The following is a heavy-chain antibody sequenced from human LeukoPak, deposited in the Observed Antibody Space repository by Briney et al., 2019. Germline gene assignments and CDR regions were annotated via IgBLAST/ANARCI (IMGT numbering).Heavy chain of an antibody. CDR1: GFTFSSYG. CDR2: ISYDGSNK. Sequence: PGGSLRPSCAASGFTFSSYGMHWVRQAPGKGLEWVAVISYDGSNKYYADSVKGRFTISRDNSKNTLYLQMNSLRAEDTAVYYCARGEVAHPAYYYYYYGMDVWGQGTTVTVSS. V-gene: IGHV3-30*19. J-gene: IGHJ6*02. CDR3: ARGEVAHPAYYYYYYGMDV. D-gene: IGHD3-16*01.